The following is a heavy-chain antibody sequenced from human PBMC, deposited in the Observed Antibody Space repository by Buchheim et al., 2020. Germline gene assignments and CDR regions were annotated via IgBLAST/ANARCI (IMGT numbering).Heavy chain of an antibody. J-gene: IGHJ4*02. CDR3: ARDGYSSGWYSG. Sequence: EVQLVESGGGLVQPGGSLRLSCAASGFTFSSYSMNWVRQAPGKGLEWVSYISSSSRNIYYADSVKGRFTISRDNDKNSRYLQMNSLRAEDTAVYYCARDGYSSGWYSGWGQGTL. CDR2: ISSSSRNI. V-gene: IGHV3-48*01. D-gene: IGHD6-19*01. CDR1: GFTFSSYS.